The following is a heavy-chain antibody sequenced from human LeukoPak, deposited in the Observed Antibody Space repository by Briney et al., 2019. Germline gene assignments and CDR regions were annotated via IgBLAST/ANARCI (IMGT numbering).Heavy chain of an antibody. J-gene: IGHJ4*02. CDR3: AKDTRLSSGLVPGDY. CDR1: GFTFSSYA. D-gene: IGHD6-19*01. CDR2: ISGSGGST. V-gene: IGHV3-23*01. Sequence: GGSLRLSCAASGFTFSSYAMSWVRQAPGKGLEWVSAISGSGGSTYYADSVKGRFTISRDNSKNTLYLQMNSLRAEDTAIYYCAKDTRLSSGLVPGDYWGQGTLVTVSS.